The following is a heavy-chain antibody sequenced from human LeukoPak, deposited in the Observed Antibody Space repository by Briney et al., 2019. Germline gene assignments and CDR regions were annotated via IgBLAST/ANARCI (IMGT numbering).Heavy chain of an antibody. Sequence: GGSLRLSCAASGFTVRTYYMSWVRQAPGKGLEWVSVIYSGGSTYHADSVKGRFTISRDNSKNTLYLQMNSLRAEDTAVYYCAKESGDFWSGYRALDYWGQGTLVTVSS. CDR3: AKESGDFWSGYRALDY. V-gene: IGHV3-53*01. D-gene: IGHD3-3*01. CDR1: GFTVRTYY. CDR2: IYSGGST. J-gene: IGHJ4*02.